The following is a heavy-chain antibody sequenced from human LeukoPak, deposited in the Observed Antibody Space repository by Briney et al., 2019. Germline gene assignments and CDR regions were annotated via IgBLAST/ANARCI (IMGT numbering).Heavy chain of an antibody. CDR1: GYFISSGYY. D-gene: IGHD3-3*01. Sequence: SETLSLTCTVSGYFISSGYYWSWIRQSPGKGLEWIGSIYHSGSTYYNPSLKSRVTISVDTSKNQFSLKLSSVTAADTAVYYCAGGRTEGRDFYLDYWGRGTLVTVSS. CDR3: AGGRTEGRDFYLDY. CDR2: IYHSGST. V-gene: IGHV4-38-2*02. J-gene: IGHJ4*02.